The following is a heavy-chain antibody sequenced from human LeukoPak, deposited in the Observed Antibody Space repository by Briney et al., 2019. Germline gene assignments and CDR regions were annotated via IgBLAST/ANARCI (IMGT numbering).Heavy chain of an antibody. D-gene: IGHD2-2*01. V-gene: IGHV4-39*07. Sequence: SETLSLTCTVSGGSISSSSYYWGWIRPPPGKGLEWIGSIYYSGSTYYNPSLKSRVTISVATSKNQFSLKLSSVTAADTAVYYCARVRGGSCSSTSCYYYYYYTDVWGKGTTVTVSS. J-gene: IGHJ6*03. CDR2: IYYSGST. CDR1: GGSISSSSYY. CDR3: ARVRGGSCSSTSCYYYYYYTDV.